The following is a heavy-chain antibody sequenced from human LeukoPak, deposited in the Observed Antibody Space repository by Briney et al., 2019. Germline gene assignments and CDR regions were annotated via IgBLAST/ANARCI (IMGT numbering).Heavy chain of an antibody. Sequence: GGSLRLSCAASGFTFSSYWMSWVRQAPEKGLEWVANIKEDGSEKYYVDSVKGRFTISRDNAKNSLYLQMNSLRVEDTAVYYCAREAHSSSWYFYYAMDVWGQGTTVTVSS. J-gene: IGHJ6*02. CDR3: AREAHSSSWYFYYAMDV. CDR2: IKEDGSEK. V-gene: IGHV3-7*01. CDR1: GFTFSSYW. D-gene: IGHD6-13*01.